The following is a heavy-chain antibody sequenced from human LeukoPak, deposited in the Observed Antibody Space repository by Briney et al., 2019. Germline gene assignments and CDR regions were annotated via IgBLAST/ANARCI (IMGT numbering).Heavy chain of an antibody. J-gene: IGHJ4*02. CDR1: GFTFSSYA. Sequence: PGGSLRLSCAASGFTFSSYAMHWVRQAPGKGLEYVSAISSNGGSTYYANSVKGRFTISRDNSKNTLYLQMGSLRAEDMAVYYCARGRFLEWSSLDYWGQGTLVTVSS. V-gene: IGHV3-64*01. CDR3: ARGRFLEWSSLDY. D-gene: IGHD3-3*01. CDR2: ISSNGGST.